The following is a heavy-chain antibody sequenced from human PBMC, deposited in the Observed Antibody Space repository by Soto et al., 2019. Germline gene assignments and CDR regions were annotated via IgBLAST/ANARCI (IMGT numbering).Heavy chain of an antibody. CDR1: GFTFSSDW. D-gene: IGHD6-13*01. CDR3: ARASPFNSAGNSSFEC. J-gene: IGHJ4*03. CDR2: IKSGGSGT. Sequence: GGSLRLSCAASGFTFSSDWMHWVRKAPGKGLMWVSHIKSGGSGTKYADSVKGRFTISRDNAKNTVYLQMNSLRAGDTAVYYCARASPFNSAGNSSFECWGQWTLVTVSS. V-gene: IGHV3-74*01.